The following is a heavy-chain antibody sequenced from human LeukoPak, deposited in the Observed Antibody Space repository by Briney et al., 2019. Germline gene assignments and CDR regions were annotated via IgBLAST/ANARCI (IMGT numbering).Heavy chain of an antibody. Sequence: GGSLRLSCAASGFTFSSYAMHWVRQAPGKGLEWVAVISYDGSNKYYADSVKGRFTISRDNSKNTLYLQMNSLRAEDTAVYYCARDPSIVGATFLDYWGQGTLVTVSS. CDR1: GFTFSSYA. D-gene: IGHD1-26*01. CDR2: ISYDGSNK. J-gene: IGHJ4*02. V-gene: IGHV3-30-3*01. CDR3: ARDPSIVGATFLDY.